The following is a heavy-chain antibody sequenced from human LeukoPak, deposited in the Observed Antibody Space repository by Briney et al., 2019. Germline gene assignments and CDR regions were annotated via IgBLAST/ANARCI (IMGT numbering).Heavy chain of an antibody. V-gene: IGHV4-59*12. Sequence: SETLSLTCTVSGGSISSYYWSWIRQPPGKGLEWIGYIYYSGSTNYNPSLKSRVTISVDTSKNQFSLKLSSVTAADTAVYYCARDSSGSYHYWGQGTLVTVSS. J-gene: IGHJ4*02. CDR2: IYYSGST. CDR1: GGSISSYY. D-gene: IGHD1-26*01. CDR3: ARDSSGSYHY.